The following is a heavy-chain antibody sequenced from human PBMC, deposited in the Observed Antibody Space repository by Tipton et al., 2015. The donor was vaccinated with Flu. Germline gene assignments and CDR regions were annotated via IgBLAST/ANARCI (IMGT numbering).Heavy chain of an antibody. CDR2: IYYSGST. CDR3: ARSYCTSISCYSYFDS. J-gene: IGHJ4*02. V-gene: IGHV4-59*01. D-gene: IGHD2-2*01. CDR1: GGSFSGYY. Sequence: TLSLTCAVYGGSFSGYYWSWIRQPPGKRLEWIGYIYYSGSTNYNPSLKSRVTISVDTSKNQFSLKLSSVTAADAAVYYCARSYCTSISCYSYFDSWGQGTLVTVSS.